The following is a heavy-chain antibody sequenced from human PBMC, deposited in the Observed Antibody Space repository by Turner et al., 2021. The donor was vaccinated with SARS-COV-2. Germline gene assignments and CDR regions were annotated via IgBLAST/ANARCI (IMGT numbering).Heavy chain of an antibody. D-gene: IGHD1-26*01. V-gene: IGHV4-31*03. Sequence: VQLQESGPGLVKPSQTLSLTCTFSGGSISSGGYYWSWIRQHPGKGLEWIGYIYYSGNTYYNPSLKSRVTISVDTSKNQFSLRLNSVTAADTAVYYCARDGMVVGAFDIWGQGTMVTVS. CDR2: IYYSGNT. J-gene: IGHJ3*02. CDR3: ARDGMVVGAFDI. CDR1: GGSISSGGYY.